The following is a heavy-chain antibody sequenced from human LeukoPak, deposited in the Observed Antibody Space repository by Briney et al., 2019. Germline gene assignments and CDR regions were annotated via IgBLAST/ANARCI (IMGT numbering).Heavy chain of an antibody. CDR2: ISDSGNTI. CDR1: GFTFSNYE. Sequence: GGSLRLSCAASGFTFSNYEMNWVRQAPGKGLEWVSYISDSGNTIYYADSVKGRFTISRDNAKNSLYLQMNVLRAEDTAVYFCARDQTGNIDYWGQGTLVTVSS. V-gene: IGHV3-48*03. CDR3: ARDQTGNIDY. J-gene: IGHJ4*02.